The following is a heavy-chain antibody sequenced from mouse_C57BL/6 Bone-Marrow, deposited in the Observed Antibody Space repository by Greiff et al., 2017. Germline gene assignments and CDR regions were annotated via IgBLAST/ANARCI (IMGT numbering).Heavy chain of an antibody. CDR3: ARNYRGDD. CDR2: INPGSGNT. J-gene: IGHJ4*01. Sequence: QVQLQQSGAELVRPGASVKLSCKASGYTFTDYYINWLKQRPGQGLEWIAGINPGSGNTNYNEKFKGKATLTAEKSSSTAYMQLSSLTSEDSAVDFCARNYRGDDWGQGTSVTVSS. V-gene: IGHV1-76*01. D-gene: IGHD2-1*01. CDR1: GYTFTDYY.